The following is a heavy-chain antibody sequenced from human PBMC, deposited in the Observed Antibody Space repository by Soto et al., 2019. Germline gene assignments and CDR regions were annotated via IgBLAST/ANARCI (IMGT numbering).Heavy chain of an antibody. CDR2: ISGSGGDT. Sequence: EVQLLESGGGSVQPGGSLRLTCDTSGFTLSNYAMSWVRQAPGQGLEWVSGISGSGGDTYYADSVKGRFSISKDPSKTALYLEMDSLRAEDTATYYCARIGDSDWSPGYYYGMDVWGQGTTVIVSS. D-gene: IGHD3-9*01. CDR1: GFTLSNYA. J-gene: IGHJ6*02. V-gene: IGHV3-23*01. CDR3: ARIGDSDWSPGYYYGMDV.